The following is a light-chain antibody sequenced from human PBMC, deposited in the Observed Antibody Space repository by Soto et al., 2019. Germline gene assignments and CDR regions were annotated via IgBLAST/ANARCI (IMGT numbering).Light chain of an antibody. Sequence: DIQMTQSPSSLSAPVGGRVTITCRASQGIRRDLGWYQQKPGKAPTRLIYAVSSLHSGVPSRFSGSGSGREITLTISSLQPEDSATYYCLQHNSYPLTFGGGTKVEIK. CDR3: LQHNSYPLT. V-gene: IGKV1-17*01. J-gene: IGKJ4*01. CDR2: AVS. CDR1: QGIRRD.